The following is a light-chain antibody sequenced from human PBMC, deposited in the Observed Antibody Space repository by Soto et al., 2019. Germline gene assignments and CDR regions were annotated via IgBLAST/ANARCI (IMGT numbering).Light chain of an antibody. J-gene: IGLJ2*01. CDR1: SGHSSYA. Sequence: QLVLTQSPSASASLGASVKLTCTLSSGHSSYAIAWHQQQPAKGPRYFMKLSSDGSHSKGDGIPDRFSGSSSGAERYLTISSLKSEDEADYYCQTWDTGARVVFGGGTKLTVL. V-gene: IGLV4-69*01. CDR2: LSSDGSH. CDR3: QTWDTGARVV.